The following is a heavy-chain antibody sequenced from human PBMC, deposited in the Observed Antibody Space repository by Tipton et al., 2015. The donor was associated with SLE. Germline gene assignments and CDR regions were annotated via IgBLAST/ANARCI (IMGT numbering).Heavy chain of an antibody. D-gene: IGHD3-16*01. CDR3: ARDSTYYDYIWGGPIDY. V-gene: IGHV1-2*02. CDR2: INPNSGGA. J-gene: IGHJ4*02. CDR1: GYTFSNYY. Sequence: QLVQSGAEVKKPGASVKVSCKASGYTFSNYYMHWVRQAPGQGLEWMGWINPNSGGANYAQKFQGRVTMTRDTSISPAYMELSRLGSDDTAVYYCARDSTYYDYIWGGPIDYWGQGTLVTVSS.